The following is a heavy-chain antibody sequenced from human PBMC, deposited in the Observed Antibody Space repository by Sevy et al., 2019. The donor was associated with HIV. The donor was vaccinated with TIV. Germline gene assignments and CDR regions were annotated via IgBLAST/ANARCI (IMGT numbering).Heavy chain of an antibody. CDR1: GFTFSSAW. Sequence: GGSLRLSCAASGFTFSSAWMSWVRQAPGKGLEWAGRIQSKTDGGTTDYAASVKGRFTISRDDSVNTLYLQMNSLTTDDTAVYYCTTDTSTGYFDWLLDFDYWGQGTLVTVSS. D-gene: IGHD3-9*01. CDR3: TTDTSTGYFDWLLDFDY. CDR2: IQSKTDGGTT. J-gene: IGHJ4*02. V-gene: IGHV3-15*01.